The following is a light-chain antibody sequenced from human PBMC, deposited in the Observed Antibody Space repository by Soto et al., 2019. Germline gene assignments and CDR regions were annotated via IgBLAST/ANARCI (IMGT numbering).Light chain of an antibody. CDR2: INSDGSH. J-gene: IGLJ1*01. CDR1: SGHSSYA. CDR3: QTWGPGIHV. V-gene: IGLV4-69*01. Sequence: QPVLTQSPSASSSLGASVKLTCTLSSGHSSYAVAWHQQQPEKGPRYLMKINSDGSHSKGDGIPDRFSGSSSGTERYLTISSLQSEDEAAYYCQTWGPGIHVFGTGTKV.